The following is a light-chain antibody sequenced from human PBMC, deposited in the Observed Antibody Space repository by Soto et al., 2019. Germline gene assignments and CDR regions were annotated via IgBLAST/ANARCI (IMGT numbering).Light chain of an antibody. CDR1: QSVRDNY. CDR2: DTS. Sequence: IVLTRSPGTASLSPGERATLSCRASQSVRDNYLAWYQQKPGQAPSLLIFDTSRRATGIPDRFTGSGSGTDFALTISRVEPQDIAVYFCQQYGSSPGTFGQGIKVDI. CDR3: QQYGSSPGT. J-gene: IGKJ1*01. V-gene: IGKV3-20*01.